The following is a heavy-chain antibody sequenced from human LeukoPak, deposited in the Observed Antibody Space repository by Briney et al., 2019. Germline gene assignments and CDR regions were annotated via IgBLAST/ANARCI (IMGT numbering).Heavy chain of an antibody. Sequence: SETLSLTCTVSGAPINSGSYYWSWIRQPAGKGLEWIGRIYSSGNTKYNPSLKSRVTVSADTSKNQFSLKLNSVTAADTAMYYCVRSNSGYDFYWYFDLWGRGTLVTVSS. J-gene: IGHJ2*01. V-gene: IGHV4-61*02. CDR1: GAPINSGSYY. D-gene: IGHD5-12*01. CDR3: VRSNSGYDFYWYFDL. CDR2: IYSSGNT.